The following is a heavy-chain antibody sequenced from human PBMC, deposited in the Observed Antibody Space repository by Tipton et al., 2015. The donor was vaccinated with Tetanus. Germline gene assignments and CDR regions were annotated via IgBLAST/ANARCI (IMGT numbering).Heavy chain of an antibody. Sequence: SLRLSCAASGFTVSSNYMSWVRQAPGKGLEWVSVIYSGGSTYYADSVKGRFTISRDNSKNTLYLQMNSLRAEDTAVYYCAREAPFSADAFDIWGQGTMATVSS. CDR3: AREAPFSADAFDI. CDR1: GFTVSSNY. V-gene: IGHV3-53*01. J-gene: IGHJ3*02. D-gene: IGHD1-26*01. CDR2: IYSGGST.